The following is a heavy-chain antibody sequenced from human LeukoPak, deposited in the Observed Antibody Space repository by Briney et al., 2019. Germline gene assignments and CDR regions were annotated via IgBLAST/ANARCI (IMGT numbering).Heavy chain of an antibody. CDR2: ISYDGSNK. V-gene: IGHV3-30*18. D-gene: IGHD2-2*01. CDR3: AKSHYRYCSSTSCFYPAFDY. Sequence: GGSLRLSCAASGFTFSSYAMHWVRQAPGKGLEWVAVISYDGSNKYYADSVKGRFTISRDNSKNTLYLQMNSLRAEDTAVYYCAKSHYRYCSSTSCFYPAFDYWGQGTLVTVSS. CDR1: GFTFSSYA. J-gene: IGHJ4*02.